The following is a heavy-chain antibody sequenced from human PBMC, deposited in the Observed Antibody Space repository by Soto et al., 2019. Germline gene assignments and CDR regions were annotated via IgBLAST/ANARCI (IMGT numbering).Heavy chain of an antibody. CDR1: GGSISSGAYY. CDR2: IYYSVRA. CDR3: AREIYGGSGNWFDP. D-gene: IGHD2-15*01. Sequence: SETLSLTCTVSGGSISSGAYYWSWIRQHPGKGLEWIGYIYYSVRAYYNPSLKSRVTISVDTSKNHFSLKLTSVTAADTAVYYCAREIYGGSGNWFDPWGQGALVTVSS. J-gene: IGHJ5*02. V-gene: IGHV4-31*03.